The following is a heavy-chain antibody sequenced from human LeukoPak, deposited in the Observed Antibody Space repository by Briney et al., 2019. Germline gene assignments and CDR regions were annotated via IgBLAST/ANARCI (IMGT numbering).Heavy chain of an antibody. J-gene: IGHJ4*02. V-gene: IGHV1-69*01. CDR3: ARDHSSGWLPTEYYFDY. CDR2: IIPIFGTA. Sequence: SVKVSCKASGGTFSSYAISWVRQAPGQGLEWMGGIIPIFGTANYAQKFQGRVTITADESTSTAYMELSSLRSEDTDVYYCARDHSSGWLPTEYYFDYWGQGTLVTVSS. CDR1: GGTFSSYA. D-gene: IGHD6-19*01.